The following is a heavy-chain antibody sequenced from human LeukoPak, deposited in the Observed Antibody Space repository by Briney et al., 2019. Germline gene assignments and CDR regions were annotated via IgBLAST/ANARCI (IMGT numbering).Heavy chain of an antibody. J-gene: IGHJ5*02. CDR2: INSDGSIT. Sequence: GGSLRLSCAASGFTFSSYWMHWVRQVPGEGLVWVSRINSDGSITYYADSVKGRLTISRDNSKNALYLQMSSLRAEDTAVYYCVKGGSSSSWYTWLDPWGQGALVTVSS. CDR3: VKGGSSSSWYTWLDP. D-gene: IGHD6-13*01. V-gene: IGHV3-74*01. CDR1: GFTFSSYW.